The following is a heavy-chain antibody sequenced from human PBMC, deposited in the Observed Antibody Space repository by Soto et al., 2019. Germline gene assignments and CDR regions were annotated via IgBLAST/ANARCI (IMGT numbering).Heavy chain of an antibody. J-gene: IGHJ5*02. D-gene: IGHD1-26*01. Sequence: GGSLRLSCAASGFTFSSYSMNWVRQAPGKGLEWVSCISSSSSYINYADSVKGRFTISRDNAKNSLYLQMNSLRAEDTAVYYCARDWEPKDIIGSGPWGQGTLVTVSS. CDR3: ARDWEPKDIIGSGP. CDR2: ISSSSSYI. V-gene: IGHV3-21*04. CDR1: GFTFSSYS.